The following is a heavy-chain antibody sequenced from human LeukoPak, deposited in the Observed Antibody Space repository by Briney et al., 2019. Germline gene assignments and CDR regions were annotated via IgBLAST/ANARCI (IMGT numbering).Heavy chain of an antibody. J-gene: IGHJ6*02. Sequence: SETLSLTCTVSGGSISSSSYYWGWIRQPPGKGLEWIGSIYYSGSTYYNPSLKSRVTISVDTSKNQFSLKLSSVTAADTAVYYCASAGATYCGGDCLIVSSGMDVWGQGTTVTVSS. V-gene: IGHV4-39*07. CDR3: ASAGATYCGGDCLIVSSGMDV. D-gene: IGHD2-21*02. CDR1: GGSISSSSYY. CDR2: IYYSGST.